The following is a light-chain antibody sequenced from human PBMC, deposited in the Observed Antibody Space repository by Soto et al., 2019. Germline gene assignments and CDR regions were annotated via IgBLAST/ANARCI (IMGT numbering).Light chain of an antibody. Sequence: QAVVTQEPSLTVSPGGTVTLTCGSSTGAVTSGHYPYWFQQKPGQAPRTLIYDTYNRHSWTPARFSGSLLGDKAALTLSGAQPEDEAEYYCLLTYRGGARVFGGGTKLTVL. CDR3: LLTYRGGARV. CDR1: TGAVTSGHY. J-gene: IGLJ2*01. V-gene: IGLV7-46*01. CDR2: DTY.